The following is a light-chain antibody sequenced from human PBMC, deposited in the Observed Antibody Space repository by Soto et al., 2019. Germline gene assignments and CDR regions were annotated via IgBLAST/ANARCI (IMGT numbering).Light chain of an antibody. CDR1: QSISYW. V-gene: IGKV1-5*03. J-gene: IGKJ1*01. CDR3: QQYNNYWT. CDR2: KAS. Sequence: DIQMTQSPSTLSASVGDRVTITCRASQSISYWLAWSQQKPGKAPNLLIYKASSVESGVPSRFSGSGSGTAFTLTIRSLQPDDFATYYCQQYNNYWTFGQGTKVEIK.